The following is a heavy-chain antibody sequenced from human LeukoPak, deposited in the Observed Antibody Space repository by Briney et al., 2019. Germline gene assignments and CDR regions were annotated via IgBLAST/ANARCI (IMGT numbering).Heavy chain of an antibody. CDR2: INAGNGNT. V-gene: IGHV1-3*01. Sequence: ASVKVSCKASGFTFTSYVIHWVRQAPGQRLEWMGWINAGNGNTKYSQKFQGRVTMTRDTSISTAYMELSRLRSDDAAVYYCARTYCFDSTGSRDAFDFWGQGTMVIVST. CDR1: GFTFTSYV. D-gene: IGHD3-22*01. J-gene: IGHJ3*01. CDR3: ARTYCFDSTGSRDAFDF.